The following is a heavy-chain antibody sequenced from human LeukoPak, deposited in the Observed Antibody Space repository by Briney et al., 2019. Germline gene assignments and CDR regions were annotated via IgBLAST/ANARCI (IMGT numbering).Heavy chain of an antibody. CDR2: ISGSGGST. J-gene: IGHJ4*02. CDR1: GFTFSSYA. CDR3: AKNGDIYDYVWGNYRYYFDY. D-gene: IGHD3-16*02. Sequence: AGGSLRLSCAASGFTFSSYAMSWVRQAPGKGLEWVSAISGSGGSTYYADSVKGRFTISRDNSKNTLYLQMRSLSAEDTAVYYCAKNGDIYDYVWGNYRYYFDYWGQGTLVTVSS. V-gene: IGHV3-23*01.